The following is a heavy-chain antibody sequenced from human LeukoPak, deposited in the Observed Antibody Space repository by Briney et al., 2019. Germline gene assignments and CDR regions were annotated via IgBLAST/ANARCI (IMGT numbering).Heavy chain of an antibody. J-gene: IGHJ3*02. V-gene: IGHV3-30*02. Sequence: GGSLRLSCAASGFTFSNYGMHWVRQAPGKGLEWMASRRCDGSNKYYADSVKGRFTISRDNSKNTLYLQMNSLRAEDTAVYYCAKKSIVGATVDAFDIWGQGTMVTVSS. CDR3: AKKSIVGATVDAFDI. D-gene: IGHD1-26*01. CDR2: RRCDGSNK. CDR1: GFTFSNYG.